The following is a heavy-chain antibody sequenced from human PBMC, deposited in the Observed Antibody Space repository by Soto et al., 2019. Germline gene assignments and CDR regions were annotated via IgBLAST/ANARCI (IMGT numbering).Heavy chain of an antibody. V-gene: IGHV1-2*04. Sequence: ASVKVSCKASGYTFTGYYMHWVRQAPGQGLEWMGWINPNSGGTNYAQKFQGWVTMTRDTSISTAYMELSRLRSDDTAVYYCARATQPEPYTVYYYSMDVWGQGTTVTVSS. J-gene: IGHJ6*02. CDR2: INPNSGGT. D-gene: IGHD1-1*01. CDR3: ARATQPEPYTVYYYSMDV. CDR1: GYTFTGYY.